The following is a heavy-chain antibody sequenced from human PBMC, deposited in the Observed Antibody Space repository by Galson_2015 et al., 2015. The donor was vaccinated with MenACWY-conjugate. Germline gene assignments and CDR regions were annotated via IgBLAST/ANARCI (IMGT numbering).Heavy chain of an antibody. V-gene: IGHV4-59*01. J-gene: IGHJ4*02. CDR2: IYYGAGT. Sequence: ETLSLTCTVSGGSISNYYCSWIRQPPGKGLEWIGFIYYGAGTDYNPSLKSRVTISVDKSKNQFSLKLSSVTAADTAVYYCASSGVSGSPYYFWGQGALVTVSS. CDR1: GGSISNYY. CDR3: ASSGVSGSPYYF. D-gene: IGHD3-10*01.